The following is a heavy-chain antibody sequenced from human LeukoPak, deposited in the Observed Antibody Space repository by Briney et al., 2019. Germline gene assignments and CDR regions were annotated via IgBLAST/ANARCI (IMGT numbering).Heavy chain of an antibody. D-gene: IGHD5-12*01. CDR1: GYTFTGYY. Sequence: ASVKVSCKASGYTFTGYYMHWVRQAPGQGLEWMGWINPNSGGTNYAQKFQGWVAMTRDTSISTAYMELSRLRSDDTAVYYCARDPDYSGYDSYFDYWGQGTLVTVSS. CDR2: INPNSGGT. V-gene: IGHV1-2*04. J-gene: IGHJ4*02. CDR3: ARDPDYSGYDSYFDY.